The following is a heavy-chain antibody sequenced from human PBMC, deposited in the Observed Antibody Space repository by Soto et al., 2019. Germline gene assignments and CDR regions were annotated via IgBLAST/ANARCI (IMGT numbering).Heavy chain of an antibody. D-gene: IGHD4-17*01. J-gene: IGHJ3*02. CDR1: GFTFSSYG. Sequence: QVQLVESGGGVVQPGRSLRLSCAASGFTFSSYGMHWVRQAPGKGLEWVAVIWYDGSNKYYADSVKGRFTISRDNSKNTRYLQMNSLRAEDTAVYYCAREPDDYGDHDAFDIWGQGTMVTVSS. V-gene: IGHV3-33*01. CDR2: IWYDGSNK. CDR3: AREPDDYGDHDAFDI.